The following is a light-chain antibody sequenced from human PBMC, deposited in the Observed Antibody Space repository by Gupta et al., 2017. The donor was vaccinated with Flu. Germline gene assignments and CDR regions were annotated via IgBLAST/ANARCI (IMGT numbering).Light chain of an antibody. CDR3: SSYGGSTTPRQV. CDR2: GVN. J-gene: IGLJ2*01. Sequence: QSALTQPASVSGSPGQSITISCSGTSSDVGGYNYVSWYQHHPGKAPNLIIYGVNNRPSGVADRFSGSKSGNTASLSIAGLQPEDEADYYCSSYGGSTTPRQVFGGGTKLTVL. V-gene: IGLV2-14*01. CDR1: SSDVGGYNY.